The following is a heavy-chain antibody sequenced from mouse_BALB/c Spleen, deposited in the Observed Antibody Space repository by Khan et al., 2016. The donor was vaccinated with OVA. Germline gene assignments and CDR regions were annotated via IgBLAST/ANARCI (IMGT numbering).Heavy chain of an antibody. CDR1: AFTFSSYT. J-gene: IGHJ3*01. D-gene: IGHD2-1*01. CDR2: ISNGGGSI. V-gene: IGHV5-12-2*01. Sequence: EVELVESGGGLVQPGGSLKLSCAASAFTFSSYTMSWVRQTPEKRLEWVAYISNGGGSIYYSDTVTGRFTISRDNAKNTLYLQMSSLKSEDTAMYYCASPGIDGNCQCAYWGQGTLVTVSA. CDR3: ASPGIDGNCQCAY.